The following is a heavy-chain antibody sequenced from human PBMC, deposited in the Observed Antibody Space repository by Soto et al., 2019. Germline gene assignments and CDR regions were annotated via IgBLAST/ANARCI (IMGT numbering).Heavy chain of an antibody. J-gene: IGHJ6*02. Sequence: GESLKISCETSGYNFTSYWISWVRQMPGKGPEWMGSIYPGDSDTNYNPSFQGHVTISADKSITTTYLQWSSLKASDTAIYYCAASIFYYGMDVWGQGTTVTV. V-gene: IGHV5-51*01. CDR1: GYNFTSYW. CDR3: AASIFYYGMDV. CDR2: IYPGDSDT.